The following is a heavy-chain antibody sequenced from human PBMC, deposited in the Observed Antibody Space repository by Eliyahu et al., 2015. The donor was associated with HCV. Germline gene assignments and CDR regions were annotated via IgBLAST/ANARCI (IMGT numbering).Heavy chain of an antibody. J-gene: IGHJ5*01. V-gene: IGHV3-15*01. CDR1: GFTFSNAW. CDR3: TFEYSSSSVSYWFDS. D-gene: IGHD6-6*01. CDR2: IKSKTDGGTT. Sequence: EVQLVESGGGLVKPGGSLRLSCAASGFTFSNAWMSWVRQXPGKGLEGVGRIKSKTDGGTTDYAAPVKGRFTISRDDSKNTLYLQMNSLKTEDTAVYYCTFEYSSSSVSYWFDSWGQGTLVTVSS.